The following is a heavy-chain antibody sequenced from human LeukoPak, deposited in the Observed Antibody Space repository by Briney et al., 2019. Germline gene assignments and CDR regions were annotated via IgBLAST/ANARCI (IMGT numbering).Heavy chain of an antibody. J-gene: IGHJ5*02. Sequence: PETLSLTCTVSVGSISSYYWSWIRQPAGKGLEWIGRIYTSGSTNYNPSLKSRVTMSVDTSKNQFSLKLNSVTTADTAEYYCARGTTSWGQGTLVTVSS. V-gene: IGHV4-4*07. D-gene: IGHD2/OR15-2a*01. CDR2: IYTSGST. CDR3: ARGTTS. CDR1: VGSISSYY.